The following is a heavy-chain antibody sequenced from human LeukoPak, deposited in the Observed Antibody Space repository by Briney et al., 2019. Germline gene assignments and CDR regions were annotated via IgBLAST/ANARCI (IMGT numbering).Heavy chain of an antibody. J-gene: IGHJ4*02. CDR3: AKDLLDCSSTSCSSFDY. D-gene: IGHD2-2*01. V-gene: IGHV3-23*01. CDR2: ISGSGGST. CDR1: GFTFSSYA. Sequence: GGSLRLSCAASGFTFSSYAMSWVRQAPGKGLEWVSAISGSGGSTYYADSVKGRFTISRDNSKNTLYLQMNSLRAEDTAVYYCAKDLLDCSSTSCSSFDYWGQGTLVTVSS.